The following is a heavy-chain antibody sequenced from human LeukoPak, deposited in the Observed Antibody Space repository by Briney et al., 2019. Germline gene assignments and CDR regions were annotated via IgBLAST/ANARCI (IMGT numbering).Heavy chain of an antibody. CDR2: IYCNDDK. Sequence: SGPTLVKPTQTLALIVVFSGFWLSTAGVGVGGIRRPPGKTLEGLAIIYCNDDKRYSQSLKRRRRITKDTSKNQVVLTMTNMAPVDTATDYCETVIIAKGDAFDIWGQGTMITV. J-gene: IGHJ3*02. CDR1: GFWLSTAGVG. CDR3: ETVIIAKGDAFDI. D-gene: IGHD3-3*01. V-gene: IGHV2-5*01.